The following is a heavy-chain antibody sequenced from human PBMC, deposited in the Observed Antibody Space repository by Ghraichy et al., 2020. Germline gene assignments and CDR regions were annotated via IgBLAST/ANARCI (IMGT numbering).Heavy chain of an antibody. CDR1: GYNFTSYD. CDR3: ARDYMVDYYYYYGMDV. V-gene: IGHV1-8*01. CDR2: MNPNSGNT. D-gene: IGHD4-11*01. Sequence: ASVKVSCKASGYNFTSYDINWVRQATGQGLEWMGWMNPNSGNTGYAQKFQGRVTMTRNTSISTAYMELSSLRSEDTAVYYCARDYMVDYYYYYGMDVWGQGTTVTVSS. J-gene: IGHJ6*02.